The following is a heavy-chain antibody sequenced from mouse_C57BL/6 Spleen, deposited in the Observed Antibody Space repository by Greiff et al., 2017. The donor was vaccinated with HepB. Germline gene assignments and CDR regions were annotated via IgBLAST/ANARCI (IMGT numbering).Heavy chain of an antibody. D-gene: IGHD1-1*01. CDR2: INPNNGGT. CDR1: GYTFTDYY. V-gene: IGHV1-26*01. CDR3: ARAGDYYGSSSYYFDY. Sequence: VQLQQSGPELVKPGASVKISCKASGYTFTDYYMNWVKQSHGKSLEWIGDINPNNGGTSYNQKFKGKATLTVDKSSSTAYMELRSLTSEDSAVYYCARAGDYYGSSSYYFDYWGQGTTLTVSS. J-gene: IGHJ2*01.